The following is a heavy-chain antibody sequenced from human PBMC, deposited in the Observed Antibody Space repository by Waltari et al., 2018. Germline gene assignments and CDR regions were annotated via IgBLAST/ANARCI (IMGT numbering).Heavy chain of an antibody. CDR2: SRSDGST. CDR1: GFSVSTYW. J-gene: IGHJ4*02. CDR3: ASVRCGGDCSK. Sequence: EVQLVESAGGLVQPGGSLRLACAVSGFSVSTYWMYWVRQAPGKGLVWVSRSRSDGSTNYADSVKGRFTVSRDNARNTLYLQMNSLRTEDTGLYFCASVRCGGDCSKWGQGTLVTVS. D-gene: IGHD2-21*01. V-gene: IGHV3-74*01.